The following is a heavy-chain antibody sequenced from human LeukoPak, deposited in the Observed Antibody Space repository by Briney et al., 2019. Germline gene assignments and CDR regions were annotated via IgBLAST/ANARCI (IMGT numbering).Heavy chain of an antibody. V-gene: IGHV1-18*01. D-gene: IGHD3-16*02. CDR2: ISAYNGNT. Sequence: ASVKVSCKASGYTFTSYGISWVRQAPGQGLEWMGWISAYNGNTNYAQKPQGRDTMTTDTTTSTAYMELRSLRYDDTAGYYCARKGGEGCVWGSYRYDSFDIWVQGTMVTVSS. CDR3: ARKGGEGCVWGSYRYDSFDI. CDR1: GYTFTSYG. J-gene: IGHJ3*02.